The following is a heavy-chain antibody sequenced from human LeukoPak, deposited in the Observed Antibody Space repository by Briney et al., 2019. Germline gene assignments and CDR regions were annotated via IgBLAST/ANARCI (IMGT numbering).Heavy chain of an antibody. CDR1: GFTVTSNY. V-gene: IGHV3-66*01. D-gene: IGHD6-19*01. CDR2: IYTSGNT. J-gene: IGHJ4*02. CDR3: VRGGSGWYLYDH. Sequence: PGGSLRLSCAASGFTVTSNYMKWVRQAPGKGLEWVSVIYTSGNTYCADSVKGRFTISRDIPKNTLYLQMNSLRGEDTAVYYCVRGGSGWYLYDHWGQGDLVTVSS.